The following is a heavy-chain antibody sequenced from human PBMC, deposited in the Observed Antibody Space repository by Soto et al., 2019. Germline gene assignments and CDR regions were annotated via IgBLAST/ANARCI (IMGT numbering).Heavy chain of an antibody. CDR3: XKXGSGSYYDY. Sequence: EVQLLESGGGLVQPGGSLRLSCAASGFTFSSYAMSWVRQAPGKGLERVSVISGSGGSTYYADSVKGRFTISRDNSTNTLYLQMNSLRAEDTAXYYXXKXGSGSYYDYWGQGTLVTVSS. V-gene: IGHV3-23*01. J-gene: IGHJ4*02. CDR2: ISGSGGST. CDR1: GFTFSSYA. D-gene: IGHD3-10*01.